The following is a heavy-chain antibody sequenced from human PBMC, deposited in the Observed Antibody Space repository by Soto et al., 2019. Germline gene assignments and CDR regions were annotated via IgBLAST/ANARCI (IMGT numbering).Heavy chain of an antibody. CDR1: GFTFSSYG. Sequence: QVQLVESGGGVVQPGRSLRLSCAASGFTFSSYGMHWVRQAPGKGLEWVAVIWYDGSNKYYADSVKGRFTISRDNSKNTLYLQINSLRAEDTAVYYCAKGRADYYDSSGRLDYFDYWGQGTLVTVSS. D-gene: IGHD3-22*01. J-gene: IGHJ4*02. CDR2: IWYDGSNK. V-gene: IGHV3-33*06. CDR3: AKGRADYYDSSGRLDYFDY.